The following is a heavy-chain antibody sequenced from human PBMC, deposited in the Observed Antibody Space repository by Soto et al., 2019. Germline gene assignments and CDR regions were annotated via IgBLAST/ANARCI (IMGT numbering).Heavy chain of an antibody. Sequence: QITLKESGPPLVKPTQTLTLTCTFSGFSLSTSGVGVGWIRQPPGKALEWLALIYWDDDKRYSPSLKSRLTITKDTSKHQVVLTMTNMDPVDTATYYCARRRSKPPGVLNWGPGTLVTVSS. J-gene: IGHJ4*02. V-gene: IGHV2-5*02. D-gene: IGHD3-10*01. CDR3: ARRRSKPPGVLN. CDR1: GFSLSTSGVG. CDR2: IYWDDDK.